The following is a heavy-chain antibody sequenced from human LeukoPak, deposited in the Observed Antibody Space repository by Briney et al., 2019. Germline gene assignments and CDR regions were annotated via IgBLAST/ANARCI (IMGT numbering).Heavy chain of an antibody. J-gene: IGHJ3*02. CDR1: GYTFTSYG. D-gene: IGHD3-10*01. Sequence: GPSVKVSCKASGYTFTSYGISWVRQAPGQGLEWMGWISAYNGNTNYAQKLQGRVTMTTDTSTSTAYMELRSLRSDDTAVYYCARGWWGVITDAFDIWGQATMVTVSS. CDR2: ISAYNGNT. CDR3: ARGWWGVITDAFDI. V-gene: IGHV1-18*04.